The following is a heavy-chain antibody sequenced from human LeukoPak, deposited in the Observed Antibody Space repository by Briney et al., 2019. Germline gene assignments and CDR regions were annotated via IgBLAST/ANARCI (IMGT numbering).Heavy chain of an antibody. J-gene: IGHJ4*02. CDR2: IYYSGST. Sequence: SETLSLTCTVSGGSVSSRSYYWGWIRQPPGKGLEWIGSIYYSGSTYYNPSLKSRVTISVDTSKNQFSLKLSSVTAADTAVYYCARDSGGSYYYFDYWGQGTLVTVSS. CDR1: GGSVSSRSYY. V-gene: IGHV4-39*07. D-gene: IGHD1-26*01. CDR3: ARDSGGSYYYFDY.